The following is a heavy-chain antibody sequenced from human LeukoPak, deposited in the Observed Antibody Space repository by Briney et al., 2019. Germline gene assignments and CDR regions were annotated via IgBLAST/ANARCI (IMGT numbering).Heavy chain of an antibody. V-gene: IGHV3-23*01. CDR1: GFTFSSYA. D-gene: IGHD1-7*01. Sequence: PGGSLRLSCAASGFTFSSYAISWVRQAPGKGLEWVSAISGSGSNTYYPGSVKGRFSISRDNSRNTLCLQMNSLRAEDTAVYYCARELKIEALATVGFEIWGQGTLVTVSS. CDR3: ARELKIEALATVGFEI. CDR2: ISGSGSNT. J-gene: IGHJ3*02.